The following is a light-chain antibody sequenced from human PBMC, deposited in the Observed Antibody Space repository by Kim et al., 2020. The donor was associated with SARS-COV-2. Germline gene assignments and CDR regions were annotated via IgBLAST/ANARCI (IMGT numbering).Light chain of an antibody. J-gene: IGLJ1*01. V-gene: IGLV2-11*01. CDR3: CSYAGNSLYV. Sequence: QSALTQPRSVSGSPGQSVTISCTGTSSDVGGYNYVSWYQQHPGKAPKVMIYDVTKRPSEVPDRFSGSKSGNTASLTISGLQAEDEADYYCCSYAGNSLYVFGTGTKVTVL. CDR2: DVT. CDR1: SSDVGGYNY.